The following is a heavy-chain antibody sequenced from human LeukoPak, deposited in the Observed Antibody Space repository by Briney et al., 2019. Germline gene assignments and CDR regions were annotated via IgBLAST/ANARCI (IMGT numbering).Heavy chain of an antibody. V-gene: IGHV4-59*01. CDR2: ISYTGST. D-gene: IGHD6-13*01. Sequence: SETLSLTCTVSGGSISSYYVSWIRQPPGKGLEWIGYISYTGSTDYNPSLKSRVTISVDMSKNQFSLKVSSVTAADTAVYFCARVDLYSSSWRASNWFDPWGQGTLVTVSS. CDR3: ARVDLYSSSWRASNWFDP. J-gene: IGHJ5*02. CDR1: GGSISSYY.